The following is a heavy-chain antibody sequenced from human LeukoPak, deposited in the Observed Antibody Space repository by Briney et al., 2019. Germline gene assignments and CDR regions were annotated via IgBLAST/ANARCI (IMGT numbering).Heavy chain of an antibody. CDR3: ARKGYCSSTSCYGKYYFDY. D-gene: IGHD2-2*01. CDR1: GGSFTGYY. Sequence: SETLSLTCAVYGGSFTGYYWSWIRQPPGKGLEWIGEINHSGSTNYNPSLKSRVTISVDTSKNQFSLKLSSVTAADTAVYYCARKGYCSSTSCYGKYYFDYWRQGTLVTVSS. CDR2: INHSGST. V-gene: IGHV4-34*01. J-gene: IGHJ4*02.